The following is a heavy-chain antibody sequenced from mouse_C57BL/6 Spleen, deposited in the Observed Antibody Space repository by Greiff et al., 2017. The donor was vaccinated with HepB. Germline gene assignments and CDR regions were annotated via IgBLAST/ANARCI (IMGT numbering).Heavy chain of an antibody. V-gene: IGHV5-12*01. CDR3: ARTTGGYFDV. J-gene: IGHJ1*03. CDR1: GFTFSDYY. Sequence: EVKLVESGGGLVQPGGSLKLSCAASGFTFSDYYMYWVRQTPEKRLEWVAYISNGGGSTYYPDTVKGRFTISRDNAKNTLYLQMSRLKSEDTAMYYCARTTGGYFDVWGTGTTVTVSS. CDR2: ISNGGGST.